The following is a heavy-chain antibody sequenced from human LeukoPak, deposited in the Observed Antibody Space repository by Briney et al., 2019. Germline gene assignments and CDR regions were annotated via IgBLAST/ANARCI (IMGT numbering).Heavy chain of an antibody. Sequence: TSETLSLTCTVSGGSISSYYWSWIRQPPGKGLEWIGYIYYSGSTNYNPSLKSRVTMSVDTSKNQFSLKLSSVTAADTAVYYCAMYRSGSYYPNGFDPWGQGTLVTVSS. CDR3: AMYRSGSYYPNGFDP. CDR1: GGSISSYY. J-gene: IGHJ5*02. CDR2: IYYSGST. D-gene: IGHD3-10*01. V-gene: IGHV4-59*12.